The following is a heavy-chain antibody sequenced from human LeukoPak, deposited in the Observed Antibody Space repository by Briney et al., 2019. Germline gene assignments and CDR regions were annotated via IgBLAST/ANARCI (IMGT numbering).Heavy chain of an antibody. D-gene: IGHD1-26*01. V-gene: IGHV3-11*04. Sequence: GGSLRLSCAASGFTFSDYYMSWIRQAPGKGLEWVSYISSSGSTIYYADSVKGRFTISRDNAKNSLFLQMNSLRAEDTALYYCVRDRKYRIVGTTQHYFDYWGQGTLVSVSS. J-gene: IGHJ4*02. CDR2: ISSSGSTI. CDR1: GFTFSDYY. CDR3: VRDRKYRIVGTTQHYFDY.